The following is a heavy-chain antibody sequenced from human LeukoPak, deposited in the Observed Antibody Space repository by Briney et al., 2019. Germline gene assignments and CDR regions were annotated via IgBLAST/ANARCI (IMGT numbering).Heavy chain of an antibody. D-gene: IGHD4-17*01. J-gene: IGHJ4*02. V-gene: IGHV3-7*05. CDR1: GFTFSRFW. Sequence: GGSLRLSCAASGFTFSRFWMTWLRQAPGKGLEWVANIKEGGSEEDYVDSVRGRFTISRDNAKNSLQLQMNSLRAEDTAVYFCARLGPTYGDYFDYWGQGALVTVSS. CDR3: ARLGPTYGDYFDY. CDR2: IKEGGSEE.